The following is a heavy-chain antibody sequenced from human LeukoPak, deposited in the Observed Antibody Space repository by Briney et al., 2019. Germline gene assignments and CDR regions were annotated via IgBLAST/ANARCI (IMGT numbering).Heavy chain of an antibody. CDR3: TKGLASAAPRGDILDI. D-gene: IGHD6-13*01. J-gene: IGHJ3*02. V-gene: IGHV3-9*01. Sequence: GVSLTLSFAASGFTFDDYAIHWVRQAPGKGLEWVSGIIWNSGSIGYGDSVKGRFTISRDNAKNSLYLQMDSLGAEDTALYYCTKGLASAAPRGDILDIWGQGTMVTVSS. CDR2: IIWNSGSI. CDR1: GFTFDDYA.